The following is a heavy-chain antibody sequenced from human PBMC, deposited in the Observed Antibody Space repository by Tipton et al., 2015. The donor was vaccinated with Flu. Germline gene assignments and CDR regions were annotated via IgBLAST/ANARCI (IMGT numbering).Heavy chain of an antibody. CDR2: IYYSGST. D-gene: IGHD6-13*01. J-gene: IGHJ4*02. V-gene: IGHV4-59*08. CDR3: ARLQVAAAGTNFDY. Sequence: TLSLTCTVSGGSISSYYWSWIRQPPGKGLEWIGYIYYSGSTNHNPSLKSRVTISVDTSKNQFSLKLSSVTAADTAVYYCARLQVAAAGTNFDYWGQGTLVTVSS. CDR1: GGSISSYY.